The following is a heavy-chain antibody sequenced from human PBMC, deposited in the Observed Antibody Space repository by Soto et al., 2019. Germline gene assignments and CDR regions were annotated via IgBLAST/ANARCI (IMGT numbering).Heavy chain of an antibody. D-gene: IGHD3-10*01. CDR2: IYYSGST. J-gene: IGHJ4*02. CDR1: NGSLSSNY. Sequence: PSETLSLTCTVSNGSLSSNYWSWIRQSPGKGLEWIGNIYYSGSTNYNPSLKSRVTMSVDTSKNQFTLKLSSVTAADTGVYFCARSFMVPVDCFDYSGQVSPVTFSS. CDR3: ARSFMVPVDCFDY. V-gene: IGHV4-59*01.